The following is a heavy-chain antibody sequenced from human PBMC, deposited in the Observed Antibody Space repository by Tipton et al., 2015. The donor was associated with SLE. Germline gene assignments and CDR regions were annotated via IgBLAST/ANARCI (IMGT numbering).Heavy chain of an antibody. CDR1: GFTFSTHW. CDR2: INGDGTST. Sequence: GSLRLSCAASGFTFSTHWMHWARQDPGKGLVWVSRINGDGTSTTYADSVKGRFIISRDNTKSTLYLQMNSLGAEDTAVYYCARAKSNWGWEYYFDYWGQGTLVPVSS. CDR3: ARAKSNWGWEYYFDY. J-gene: IGHJ4*02. V-gene: IGHV3-74*01. D-gene: IGHD7-27*01.